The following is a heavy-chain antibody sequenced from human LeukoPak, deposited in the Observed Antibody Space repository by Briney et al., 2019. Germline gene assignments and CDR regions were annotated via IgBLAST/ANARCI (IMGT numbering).Heavy chain of an antibody. CDR2: IKSKTDGGTT. CDR1: GFTFSNAW. D-gene: IGHD3-22*01. CDR3: TTLTFDITMIVVDI. V-gene: IGHV3-15*01. J-gene: IGHJ3*02. Sequence: GGSLRLSCAASGFTFSNAWMSWVRQAPGKGLEWVGRIKSKTDGGTTDYAAPVKGRFTISRDDSKNTLYLQMNSLKTEDTAVYYCTTLTFDITMIVVDIWGQGTMVTVSS.